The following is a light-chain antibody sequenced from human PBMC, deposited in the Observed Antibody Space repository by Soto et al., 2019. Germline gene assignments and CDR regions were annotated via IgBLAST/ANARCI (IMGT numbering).Light chain of an antibody. CDR3: QQRSNWPLT. J-gene: IGKJ1*01. CDR1: QSVSSY. CDR2: DAS. Sequence: EIVLTQSPATLSLYPGERATLSCRASQSVSSYLAWYQQKPGQAPRLLIYDASNRATGIPARFSGGGSGTDFTVTISRLEPGDFAVYYCQQRSNWPLTFGQGTKVDIK. V-gene: IGKV3-11*01.